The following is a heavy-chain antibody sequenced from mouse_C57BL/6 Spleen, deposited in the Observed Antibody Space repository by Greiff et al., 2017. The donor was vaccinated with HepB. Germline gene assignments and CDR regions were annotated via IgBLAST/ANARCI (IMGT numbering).Heavy chain of an antibody. CDR1: GYAFSSSW. J-gene: IGHJ2*01. V-gene: IGHV1-82*01. CDR2: VYPGDGDT. Sequence: VQLQQSGPELVKPGASVKISCKASGYAFSSSWMNWVKQRPGKGLEWIGRVYPGDGDTNYNGKFKGKATLTADKSSSTAYMQLSSLTSEDSAVYFCARSITTGVATEDYWGQGTTLAVSS. CDR3: ARSITTGVATEDY. D-gene: IGHD1-1*01.